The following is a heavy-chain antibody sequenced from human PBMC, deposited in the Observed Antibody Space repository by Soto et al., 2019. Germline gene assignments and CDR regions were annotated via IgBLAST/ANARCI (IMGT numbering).Heavy chain of an antibody. CDR1: GFSLSNARMG. V-gene: IGHV2-26*01. J-gene: IGHJ5*02. D-gene: IGHD2-15*01. CDR2: IFSNDEK. CDR3: ARIKDEGYCSGGSCYSVLWFDP. Sequence: SGPTLVNPTETLTLTCTVSGFSLSNARMGVSWIRQPPGKALEWLAHIFSNDEKSYSTSLKSRLTISKDTSKSQVVLTMTNMDPVDTATYYCARIKDEGYCSGGSCYSVLWFDPWGQGTLVTVSS.